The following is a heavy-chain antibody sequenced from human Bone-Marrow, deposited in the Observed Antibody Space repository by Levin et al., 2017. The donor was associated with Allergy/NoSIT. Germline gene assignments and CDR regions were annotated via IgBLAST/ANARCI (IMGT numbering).Heavy chain of an antibody. J-gene: IGHJ4*02. Sequence: PSETLSLTCTVSGGSISSYYWSWIRQPPGKGLEWIGYIYYSGSTNYNPSLKSRVTISVDTSKNQFSLKLSSVTAADTAVYYCAREGADYGDYQFSFDYWAREPWSPSPQ. CDR1: GGSISSYY. CDR3: AREGADYGDYQFSFDY. D-gene: IGHD4-17*01. V-gene: IGHV4-59*01. CDR2: IYYSGST.